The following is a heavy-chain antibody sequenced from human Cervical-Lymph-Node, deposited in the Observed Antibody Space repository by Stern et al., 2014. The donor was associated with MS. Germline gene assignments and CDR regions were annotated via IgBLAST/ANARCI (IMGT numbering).Heavy chain of an antibody. J-gene: IGHJ3*02. D-gene: IGHD3-22*01. V-gene: IGHV3-30*18. CDR1: GFTFSNYG. Sequence: VQLVESGGRVVQPGRSLRVSCTASGFTFSNYGIHWVRQAPGKGLGWVAGISFDGSQNYYADSVKRRFHISRDNAKNTLYLQMNSLRIEDTAVYYCAKGSYHDSSGYYYANASDIWGQGTLVTVSS. CDR3: AKGSYHDSSGYYYANASDI. CDR2: ISFDGSQN.